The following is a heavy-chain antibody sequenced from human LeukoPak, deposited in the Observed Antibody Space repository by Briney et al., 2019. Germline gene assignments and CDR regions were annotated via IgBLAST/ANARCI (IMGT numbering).Heavy chain of an antibody. J-gene: IGHJ5*02. D-gene: IGHD2-8*01. Sequence: ASVKVSCKVSGYTLTELSMHWVRQAPGKGLEWMGGFDPEDGETIYAQKFQGRVTMTEDTSTDTAYMELSSLRSEDTAVYYCAKDISPYCTNGVCRSRGEFDPWGQGTLVTVSS. CDR3: AKDISPYCTNGVCRSRGEFDP. CDR2: FDPEDGET. V-gene: IGHV1-24*01. CDR1: GYTLTELS.